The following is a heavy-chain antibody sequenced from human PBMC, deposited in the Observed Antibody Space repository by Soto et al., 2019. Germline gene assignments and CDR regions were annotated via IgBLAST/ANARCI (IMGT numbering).Heavy chain of an antibody. V-gene: IGHV3-23*01. CDR1: GIIFSTYA. CDR3: APVPAASSYYNTDV. CDR2: IVDSGGRA. D-gene: IGHD2-2*01. Sequence: GGSLRLSCTASGIIFSTYAMNWVRQAPGKGLEWVSGIVDSGGRAFYADSVQGRFTISRDNSKNTLYLEMNNLRAEDTAIYYCAPVPAASSYYNTDVWGQGTTVTVSS. J-gene: IGHJ6*02.